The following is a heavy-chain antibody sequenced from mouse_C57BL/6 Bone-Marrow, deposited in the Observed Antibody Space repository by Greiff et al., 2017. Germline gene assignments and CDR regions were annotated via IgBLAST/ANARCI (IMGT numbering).Heavy chain of an antibody. J-gene: IGHJ3*01. CDR2: IHPNSGST. Sequence: QVQLQQPGAELVKPGASVKLSCKASGYTFTSYWMHWVKQRPGPGLEWIGMIHPNSGSTNYNEKFKSKATLTVDKSSSTAYMQLSSLTSEDSAVYYCARDYDYDGLFAYWGQGTLVTVSA. CDR1: GYTFTSYW. V-gene: IGHV1-64*01. CDR3: ARDYDYDGLFAY. D-gene: IGHD2-4*01.